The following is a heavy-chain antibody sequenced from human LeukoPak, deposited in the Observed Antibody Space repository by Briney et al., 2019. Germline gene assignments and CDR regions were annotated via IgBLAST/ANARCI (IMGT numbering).Heavy chain of an antibody. CDR1: GYTFTGYY. CDR3: ARAGAQYYLDY. J-gene: IGHJ4*02. CDR2: IHPKSGGT. V-gene: IGHV1-2*02. Sequence: ASVTVSCKSSGYTFTGYYMHWVRQAPGQGLEWMGWIHPKSGGTNYAQKFQGRVTLTRDTSISTAYMELTSLRSDDTAMYYCARAGAQYYLDYWGQGTLVTVSS. D-gene: IGHD3-10*01.